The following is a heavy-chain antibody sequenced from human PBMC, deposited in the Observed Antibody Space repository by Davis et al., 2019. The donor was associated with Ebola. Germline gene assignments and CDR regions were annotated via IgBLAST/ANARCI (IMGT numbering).Heavy chain of an antibody. V-gene: IGHV3-74*01. D-gene: IGHD3-9*01. Sequence: PGGSLRLSCGASGFTFRSHWMHWVRQAPGKGLVWVARISFDGDITNYADFLKGRFTISRDNAKNSLYLQMNSLRAEDTAVYYCARADWPTEWKTDYWGQGTLDTVSS. J-gene: IGHJ4*02. CDR1: GFTFRSHW. CDR2: ISFDGDIT. CDR3: ARADWPTEWKTDY.